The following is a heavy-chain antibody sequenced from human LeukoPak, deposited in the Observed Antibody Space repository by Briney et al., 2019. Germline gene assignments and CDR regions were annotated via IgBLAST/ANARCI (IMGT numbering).Heavy chain of an antibody. CDR1: SGSISLYY. CDR3: ARRGDYGDLRYFDY. CDR2: IYYRGST. J-gene: IGHJ4*02. Sequence: SETLSLTCTVCSGSISLYYASWMRQPAGKGLEWIGYIYYRGSTNYNPSLKSRVTFSVDTSKHQFSLKLNYVTAAYTAVYYCARRGDYGDLRYFDYWGQGTLVTVSS. V-gene: IGHV4-59*01. D-gene: IGHD4-17*01.